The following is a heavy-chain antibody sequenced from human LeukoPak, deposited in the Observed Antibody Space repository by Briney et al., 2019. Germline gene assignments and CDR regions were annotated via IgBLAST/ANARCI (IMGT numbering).Heavy chain of an antibody. CDR1: GYTFTNYG. D-gene: IGHD5-18*01. Sequence: VSVKVSCKASGYTFTNYGIRWVRQAPGQGLEWMGWISTYNGNTNYAQKLQGRVTMTTDTSTSTAYMELRSLRSDDTAVYYCARAEYSYGLLYYYYYMDVWGKGTTVTVSS. CDR3: ARAEYSYGLLYYYYYMDV. J-gene: IGHJ6*03. CDR2: ISTYNGNT. V-gene: IGHV1-18*01.